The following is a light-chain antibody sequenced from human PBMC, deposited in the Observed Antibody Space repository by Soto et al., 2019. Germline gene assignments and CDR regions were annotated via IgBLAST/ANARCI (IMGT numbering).Light chain of an antibody. V-gene: IGLV2-14*03. CDR2: DVN. J-gene: IGLJ2*01. Sequence: QSALTQPASASGSPGQSITISCTGTSSDIGASDYVSWYQQHPDKAPKLIIYDVNYRPSGVSSRFSGSKSANTASLTISGLQAEDEADYFCSSYVLFGGGTKVTIL. CDR1: SSDIGASDY. CDR3: SSYVL.